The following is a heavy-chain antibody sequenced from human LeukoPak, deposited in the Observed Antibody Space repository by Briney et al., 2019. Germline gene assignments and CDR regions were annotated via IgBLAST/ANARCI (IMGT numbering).Heavy chain of an antibody. D-gene: IGHD2-15*01. CDR1: GFTFSSYA. Sequence: RPGGSLRLSCAASGFTFSSYAMSWVRQAPGKGLEWVSAISGSGGSTYYADSVKGRFTISRDNSKNTLYLQMNSLRAEDTAVYYCAKPPYGGIYYFDYWGQGTLVAVSS. CDR3: AKPPYGGIYYFDY. J-gene: IGHJ4*02. CDR2: ISGSGGST. V-gene: IGHV3-23*01.